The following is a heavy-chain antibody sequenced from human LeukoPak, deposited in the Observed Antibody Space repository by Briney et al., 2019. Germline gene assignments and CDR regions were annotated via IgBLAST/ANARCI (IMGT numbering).Heavy chain of an antibody. Sequence: SVKVSCKASGGTFSSYAISWVRQAPGQGLEWMGRIIPILGIANYAQKFQGRVTITADKSASTAYMELSSLRSEDTAVYYCARWNDPVGATGFDYWGQGTLVTVSS. J-gene: IGHJ4*02. D-gene: IGHD1-26*01. CDR2: IIPILGIA. V-gene: IGHV1-69*04. CDR3: ARWNDPVGATGFDY. CDR1: GGTFSSYA.